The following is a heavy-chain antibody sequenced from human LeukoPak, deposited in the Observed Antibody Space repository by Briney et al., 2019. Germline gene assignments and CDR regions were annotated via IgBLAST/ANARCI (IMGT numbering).Heavy chain of an antibody. CDR3: ARPPGIAAAWFDP. Sequence: KSGGSLRLSCAASGFTFSSYWMSWVRQPPGKGLEWIGSIDDSGSTYYNPSLKSRVSISVDTSKDQLSLQLSSVTAADTAVYYCARPPGIAAAWFDPWGQGTLVTVSS. CDR2: IDDSGST. CDR1: GFTFSSYW. D-gene: IGHD6-25*01. V-gene: IGHV4-39*01. J-gene: IGHJ5*02.